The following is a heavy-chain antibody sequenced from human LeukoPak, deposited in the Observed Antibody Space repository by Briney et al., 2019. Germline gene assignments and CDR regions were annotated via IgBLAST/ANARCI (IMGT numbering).Heavy chain of an antibody. V-gene: IGHV4-59*01. CDR3: ARFRLYYFDY. Sequence: PSETLSLTYTVSGGSISSYYWSWIRQPPGKGLEWIGYIYYSGSTNYNPSLKSRVTISVDTSKNQFSLKLSSVTAADTAVYYCARFRLYYFDYWGQGTLVTVSS. CDR1: GGSISSYY. J-gene: IGHJ4*02. CDR2: IYYSGST.